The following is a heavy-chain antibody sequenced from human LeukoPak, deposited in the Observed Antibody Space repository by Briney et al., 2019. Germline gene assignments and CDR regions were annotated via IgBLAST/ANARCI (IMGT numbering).Heavy chain of an antibody. V-gene: IGHV4-59*01. CDR3: AGTMVRGVMWYFDY. J-gene: IGHJ4*02. CDR1: GGSISSYY. Sequence: SETLSLTCTVSGGSISSYYWSWIRQPPGKGLEWIGYIYYSGSTNYNPSLKSRVTISVDTSKNQFSLKLSSVTAADTAVYYCAGTMVRGVMWYFDYWRQGTLVTVSS. CDR2: IYYSGST. D-gene: IGHD3-10*01.